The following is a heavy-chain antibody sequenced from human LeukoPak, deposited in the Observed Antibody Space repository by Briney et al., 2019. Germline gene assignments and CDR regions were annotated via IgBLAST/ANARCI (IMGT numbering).Heavy chain of an antibody. V-gene: IGHV3-23*01. CDR2: ISGSGGST. D-gene: IGHD3-10*01. CDR1: GFIFSSYA. J-gene: IGHJ4*02. Sequence: PGGSLRLSCAASGFIFSSYAMSWVRQAPGKGLEWVSTISGSGGSTYYADSVKGRFTISRDNSKNIVSLQMNSLRAEDTAVYYCAKSVYGSGNYWGQGTLVTVSS. CDR3: AKSVYGSGNY.